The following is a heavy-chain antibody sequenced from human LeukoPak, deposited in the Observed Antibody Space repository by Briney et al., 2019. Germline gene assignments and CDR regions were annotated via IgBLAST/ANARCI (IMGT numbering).Heavy chain of an antibody. Sequence: PSETLSLTCTVSGGSITGWYWSWIRRPPGKGLEWIGYIYGSGCTDYNPSLKSRVTISVDTSKNQFSLKLSSVTAADTAVYYCARVGYCSSTSCLRGYYYYYMDVWGKGTTVTVSS. V-gene: IGHV4-59*01. CDR2: IYGSGCT. CDR3: ARVGYCSSTSCLRGYYYYYMDV. CDR1: GGSITGWY. D-gene: IGHD2-2*01. J-gene: IGHJ6*03.